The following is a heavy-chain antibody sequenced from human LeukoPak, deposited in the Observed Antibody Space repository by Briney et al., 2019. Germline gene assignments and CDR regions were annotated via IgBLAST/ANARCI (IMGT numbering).Heavy chain of an antibody. D-gene: IGHD3-22*01. Sequence: PGGSLRLSCAASGFTFSSYEMNWVRQAPGKGLEWVSYISSSGSTIYYADSVKGRFTISRDHAKNSLYLQMNSLRAEDTAVYYCARDSDSKFYYYMDVWGKGTTVTVSS. J-gene: IGHJ6*03. CDR1: GFTFSSYE. V-gene: IGHV3-48*03. CDR2: ISSSGSTI. CDR3: ARDSDSKFYYYMDV.